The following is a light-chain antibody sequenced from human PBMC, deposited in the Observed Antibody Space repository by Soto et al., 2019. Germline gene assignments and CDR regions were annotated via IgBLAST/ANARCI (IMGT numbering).Light chain of an antibody. V-gene: IGKV3-20*01. CDR1: QSVSSSY. Sequence: EIVLTQSPGTLSLSPGERATLSCRASQSVSSSYLVWHQQKPGQAPRLLIYGASSRATGIPDRFSGSGSGTDFTLTISRLDPEDFAVYYCQQYGTSPRTCGQGTKVDIK. J-gene: IGKJ1*01. CDR3: QQYGTSPRT. CDR2: GAS.